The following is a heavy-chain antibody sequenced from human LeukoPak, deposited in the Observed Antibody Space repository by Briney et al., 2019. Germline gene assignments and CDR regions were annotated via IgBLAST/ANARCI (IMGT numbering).Heavy chain of an antibody. CDR3: ARGGRGYDDNFDY. J-gene: IGHJ4*02. CDR2: ISSSSSYI. D-gene: IGHD5-12*01. Sequence: GGSLRRSCAASGFTFCSYNMNWVRPAPGKGLEWVSSISSSSSYIYYADSVKGRFTISRDNAKNSLYLQMNSLRAEDTAVYYCARGGRGYDDNFDYWGQRTLVTVSS. CDR1: GFTFCSYN. V-gene: IGHV3-21*01.